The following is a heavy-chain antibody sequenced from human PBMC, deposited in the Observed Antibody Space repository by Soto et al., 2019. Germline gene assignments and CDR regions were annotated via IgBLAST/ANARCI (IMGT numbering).Heavy chain of an antibody. J-gene: IGHJ3*02. CDR1: GYTFTSYY. CDR3: ARDLLYGDI. D-gene: IGHD4-17*01. V-gene: IGHV1-46*03. CDR2: INPTGGST. Sequence: ASVKVSCKASGYTFTSYYMHWVRQAPGRGLEWMAIINPTGGSTNYAQKFQGRVTVTRDTSTSTVYMELSSLRSEDTAVYFCARDLLYGDIWGQGTMVTVSS.